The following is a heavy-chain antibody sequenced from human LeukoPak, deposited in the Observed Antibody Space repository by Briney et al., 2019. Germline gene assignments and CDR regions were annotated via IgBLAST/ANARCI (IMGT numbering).Heavy chain of an antibody. Sequence: SETQSLTCAVYGASFNTYYWSWIRQSPQKGLEWIGDINHSGTTNYNPSLKSRVTISVDTSKNQFSLKLASVTAADTAVYYCARDGSYGGDRPLDYWGQGTLVSVSS. D-gene: IGHD4/OR15-4a*01. CDR1: GASFNTYY. V-gene: IGHV4-34*01. CDR3: ARDGSYGGDRPLDY. J-gene: IGHJ4*02. CDR2: INHSGTT.